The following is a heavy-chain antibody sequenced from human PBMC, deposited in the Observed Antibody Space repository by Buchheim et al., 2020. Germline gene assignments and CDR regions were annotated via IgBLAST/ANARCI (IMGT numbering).Heavy chain of an antibody. Sequence: QVQLVQSGAEVKKPGSSVKVSCKASGGTFSSYAISWVRQAPGQGLEWMGRIIPLLGIANYAQKFQGRVTITADKSTRPAYMELSSLRSEDTAVYYWARDPYDFWSADYGMDVWGQGTT. J-gene: IGHJ6*02. CDR2: IIPLLGIA. D-gene: IGHD3-3*01. V-gene: IGHV1-69*04. CDR1: GGTFSSYA. CDR3: ARDPYDFWSADYGMDV.